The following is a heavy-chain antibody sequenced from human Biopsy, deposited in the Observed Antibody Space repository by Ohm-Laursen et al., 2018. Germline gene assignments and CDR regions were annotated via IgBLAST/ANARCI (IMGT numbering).Heavy chain of an antibody. Sequence: GTLCLTCTVSGGSFTGHYWTWIRQPPGKGLEWIGHISHTGYTSYKSSLKSRVTISLDTSRKHFSLRLTSLAAADTAVYYCARGSNEYGGLYFPHWGQGTLVTVSS. CDR2: ISHTGYT. J-gene: IGHJ1*01. V-gene: IGHV4-59*11. CDR3: ARGSNEYGGLYFPH. CDR1: GGSFTGHY. D-gene: IGHD4-23*01.